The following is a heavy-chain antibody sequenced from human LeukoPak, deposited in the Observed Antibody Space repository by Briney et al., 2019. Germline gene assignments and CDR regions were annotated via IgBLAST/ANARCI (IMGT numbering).Heavy chain of an antibody. V-gene: IGHV5-51*01. CDR2: IYPGDSDT. Sequence: GESLKISCQGSGYSLPYFWITWVRPMPGKGMEWTGIIYPGDSDTRYSPSFQGQVTISADKSISTAYLQWNSLKASGTAMYYCARRHKRGAYSYGVDYWGQGTLVTVSS. CDR3: ARRHKRGAYSYGVDY. J-gene: IGHJ4*02. D-gene: IGHD5-18*01. CDR1: GYSLPYFW.